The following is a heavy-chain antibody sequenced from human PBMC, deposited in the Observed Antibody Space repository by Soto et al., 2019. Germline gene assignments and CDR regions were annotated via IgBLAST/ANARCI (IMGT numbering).Heavy chain of an antibody. CDR1: GFTFSSYS. V-gene: IGHV3-48*01. J-gene: IGHJ4*02. D-gene: IGHD4-17*01. CDR3: ARDRHDYADYGVRGY. CDR2: ISSSSSTI. Sequence: GGSLRLSCAASGFTFSSYSMNWVRQAPGKGLEWVSYISSSSSTIYYADSVKGRFTISRDNAKNSLYLQMNSLRAEDTAVYYCARDRHDYADYGVRGYWGQGTLVTVSS.